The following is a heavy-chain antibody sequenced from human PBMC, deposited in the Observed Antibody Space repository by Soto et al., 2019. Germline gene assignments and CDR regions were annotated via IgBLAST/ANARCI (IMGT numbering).Heavy chain of an antibody. CDR2: IYYSGST. CDR3: ARGYCTNGVCYTVDYFDY. J-gene: IGHJ4*02. V-gene: IGHV4-30-4*01. Sequence: PSETLSLTCTVSGGSISSGDYYWSWIRQPPGKGLEWIGYIYYSGSTYYNPSPKSRVTISVDTSKNQFSLKLSSVTAADTAVYYCARGYCTNGVCYTVDYFDYWGQGTLVTVSS. CDR1: GGSISSGDYY. D-gene: IGHD2-8*01.